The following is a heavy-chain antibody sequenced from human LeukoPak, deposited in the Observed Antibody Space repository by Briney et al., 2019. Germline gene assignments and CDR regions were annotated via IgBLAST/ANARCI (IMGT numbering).Heavy chain of an antibody. CDR2: ISYDGSNK. J-gene: IGHJ4*02. CDR3: AKDRLRLGY. D-gene: IGHD3-16*01. CDR1: GFTFSSYA. Sequence: PGGSLRLSCAASGFTFSSYAMHWVRQAPGKGLEWVAVISYDGSNKYYADSVKGRFTISRDNSKNTLYLQMNSLRAEDTAVYYCAKDRLRLGYWGQGTLVTVSS. V-gene: IGHV3-30-3*01.